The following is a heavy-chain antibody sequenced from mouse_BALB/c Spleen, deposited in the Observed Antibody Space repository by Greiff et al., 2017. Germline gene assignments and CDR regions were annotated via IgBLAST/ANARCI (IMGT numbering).Heavy chain of an antibody. V-gene: IGHV2-9*02. D-gene: IGHD2-4*01. J-gene: IGHJ4*01. CDR3: ARYDYAYYYAMDY. Sequence: VQLQQSGPGLVAPSQSLSITCTVSGFSLTSYGVHWVRQPPGKGLEWLGVIWAGGSTNYNSALMFRLSISKDNSKSQVFLKMNSLQTDDTAMYYCARYDYAYYYAMDYWGQGTSVTVSS. CDR1: GFSLTSYG. CDR2: IWAGGST.